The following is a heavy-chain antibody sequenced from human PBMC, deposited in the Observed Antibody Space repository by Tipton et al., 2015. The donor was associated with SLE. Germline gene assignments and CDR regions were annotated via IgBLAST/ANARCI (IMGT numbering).Heavy chain of an antibody. CDR1: GFIFSNYG. Sequence: SLRLSCAASGFIFSNYGMNWVRQAPGKGLEWVAVIWYDGNNKYYGDSVKGRFTISRDNSKNTLHLQMDSLRVEDTAVYYCAKERAEAAYFDFDGMDVWGQGTSVTVSS. J-gene: IGHJ6*02. CDR3: AKERAEAAYFDFDGMDV. CDR2: IWYDGNNK. V-gene: IGHV3-33*06.